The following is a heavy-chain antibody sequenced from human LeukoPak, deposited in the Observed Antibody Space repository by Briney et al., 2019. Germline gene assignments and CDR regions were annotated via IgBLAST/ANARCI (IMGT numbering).Heavy chain of an antibody. Sequence: GGSLRLSCAASGFTFSSYAIHWVRQAPGKGLEWVAFISYDGNNKYYTDSVKGRFTISRDNSKNTLYLQMNSLRAEDTAVYYCAKGSGVLLWFGELSYFDYWGQGTLVTVSS. CDR1: GFTFSSYA. CDR3: AKGSGVLLWFGELSYFDY. CDR2: ISYDGNNK. J-gene: IGHJ4*02. V-gene: IGHV3-30*04. D-gene: IGHD3-10*01.